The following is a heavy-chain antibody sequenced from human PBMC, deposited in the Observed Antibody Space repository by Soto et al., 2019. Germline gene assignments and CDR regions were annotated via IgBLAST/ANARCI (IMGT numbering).Heavy chain of an antibody. V-gene: IGHV3-23*01. J-gene: IGHJ6*02. CDR1: GFTFSSYA. CDR3: AKIGGLITFGGVIGYYYYGMDV. D-gene: IGHD3-16*02. Sequence: GGSLRLSCAASGFTFSSYAMSWVRQAPGKGLEWVSAISGSGGSTYYADSVKGRFTISRDNSKNTLYLQMNSLRAEDTAVYYCAKIGGLITFGGVIGYYYYGMDVWGQGTTVTVSS. CDR2: ISGSGGST.